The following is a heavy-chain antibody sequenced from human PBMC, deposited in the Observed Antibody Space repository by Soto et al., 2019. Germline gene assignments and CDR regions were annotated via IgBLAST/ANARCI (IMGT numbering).Heavy chain of an antibody. CDR1: GDTFTFYS. Sequence: QVPLVQSGAEVKKPGSSARVSCKASGDTFTFYSINWVRQAPGLGLEWMGRINPILSMSNYAQRFQGRVTMTADKSTSTAYMELSSLRSEDTAMYYCASSYGSGYRAFDYWGQGALVTVSS. J-gene: IGHJ4*02. V-gene: IGHV1-69*02. CDR3: ASSYGSGYRAFDY. D-gene: IGHD3-10*01. CDR2: INPILSMS.